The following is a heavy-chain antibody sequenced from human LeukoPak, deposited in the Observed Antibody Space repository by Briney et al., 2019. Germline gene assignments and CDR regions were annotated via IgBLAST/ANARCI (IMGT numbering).Heavy chain of an antibody. J-gene: IGHJ4*02. D-gene: IGHD4-17*01. CDR3: ARDPTTVTTYDPYFDY. CDR1: GFTFRSYE. V-gene: IGHV3-48*03. CDR2: ISGSGTTI. Sequence: GGSLRLSCAASGFTFRSYEMNWVRQAPGKGLEWVSYISGSGTTIYYADSVKGRFTISRDNAKNSLYLQMNSLRTEDTAVYYCARDPTTVTTYDPYFDYWGQGTLVTVSS.